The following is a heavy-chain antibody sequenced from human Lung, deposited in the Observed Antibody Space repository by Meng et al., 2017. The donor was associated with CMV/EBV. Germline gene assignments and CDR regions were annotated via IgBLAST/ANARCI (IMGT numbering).Heavy chain of an antibody. CDR2: ISAYNGDT. CDR1: GYIFTKYG. Sequence: SXXVSXXASGYIFTKYGVNWMRQAPGQGPEWMGWISAYNGDTMYAPKVQGRVTMTTDTSTSTAYMELRGPRSDDTAVYYCARDAGTIAVSGIGDYWGQGTXVTVAS. V-gene: IGHV1-18*01. CDR3: ARDAGTIAVSGIGDY. D-gene: IGHD6-19*01. J-gene: IGHJ4*02.